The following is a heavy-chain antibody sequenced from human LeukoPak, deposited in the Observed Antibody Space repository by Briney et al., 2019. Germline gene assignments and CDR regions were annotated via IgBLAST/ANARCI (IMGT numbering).Heavy chain of an antibody. CDR3: AREDSEYCSSTSCPNYYYGMDV. Sequence: GGSLRLSCAASGFTFSSYRMHWVRQAPGKGLVWVSRINSDGSSTSYADSVKGRFTISRDNAKNTLYLQMNSLRAEDTAVYYCAREDSEYCSSTSCPNYYYGMDVWGQGTTVTVSS. J-gene: IGHJ6*02. CDR2: INSDGSST. V-gene: IGHV3-74*01. CDR1: GFTFSSYR. D-gene: IGHD2-2*01.